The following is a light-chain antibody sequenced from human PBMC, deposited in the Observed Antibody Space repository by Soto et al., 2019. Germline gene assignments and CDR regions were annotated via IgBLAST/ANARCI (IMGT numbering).Light chain of an antibody. J-gene: IGKJ4*01. Sequence: DTQLTQSPSFLSASVGDRVTITCRASQDVSRSVGWYQQKPGKAPKLLISAASTLHSGVPSRFSGGGSGTDFTLTISSLQPEDFATYYCQQLWTYPLTFGGGTKVEI. V-gene: IGKV1-9*01. CDR3: QQLWTYPLT. CDR2: AAS. CDR1: QDVSRS.